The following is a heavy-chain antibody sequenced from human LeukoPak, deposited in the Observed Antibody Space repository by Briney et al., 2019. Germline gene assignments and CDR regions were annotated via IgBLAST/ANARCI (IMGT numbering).Heavy chain of an antibody. V-gene: IGHV4-31*03. CDR3: ARDLYIASYGYAFDI. J-gene: IGHJ3*02. CDR2: IYYSGST. CDR1: GGSISSGGYY. Sequence: SETLSLTCTVSGGSISSGGYYWSWIRQHPGKGLEWIGYIYYSGSTYYNPSLKSRVTISVDTSKNQFSLKLSSVTAADTAVYYCARDLYIASYGYAFDIWGQGTMVTVSS. D-gene: IGHD3-16*01.